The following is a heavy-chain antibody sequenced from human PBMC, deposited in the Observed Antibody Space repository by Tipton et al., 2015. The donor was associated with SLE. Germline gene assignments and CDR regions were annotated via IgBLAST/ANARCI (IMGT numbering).Heavy chain of an antibody. V-gene: IGHV4-39*07. CDR2: IYYSGST. D-gene: IGHD5-24*01. Sequence: TLSLTCTVSGGSISSSSYYWGWIRQPPGKGLEWIGSIYYSGSTYYNPSLKSRVTISVDTSKNQFSLKLSSVTAADTAVYYCAGRGGWLQLDYWGQGTLVTVSS. CDR3: AGRGGWLQLDY. J-gene: IGHJ4*02. CDR1: GGSISSSSYY.